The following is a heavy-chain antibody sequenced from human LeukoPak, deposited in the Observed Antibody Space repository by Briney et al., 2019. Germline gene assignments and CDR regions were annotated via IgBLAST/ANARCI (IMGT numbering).Heavy chain of an antibody. J-gene: IGHJ4*02. Sequence: GGSLRLSCAASGFTFSNYSMNWVRQAPGKGLEWVSYIISSCSTIYYADSVKGRFTISRDNAKSSLYLQMNSLRAEDTAVYYCAREPHPQVGGFGGLFSAGFDYWGQGTLVTVSS. CDR3: AREPHPQVGGFGGLFSAGFDY. V-gene: IGHV3-48*04. D-gene: IGHD3-10*01. CDR2: IISSCSTI. CDR1: GFTFSNYS.